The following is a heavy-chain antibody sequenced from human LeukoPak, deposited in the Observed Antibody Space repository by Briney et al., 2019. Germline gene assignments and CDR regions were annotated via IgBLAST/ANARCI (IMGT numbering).Heavy chain of an antibody. Sequence: PSETLSLTCTISGGSIGSGGYYWSWIRQHPGKGLEWIGYIYYSGSTYYNPSLKSRVTISVDTSKNQFSLKLSSVTAADTAVYYCARAQTRHWFDPWGQGTLVTVSS. J-gene: IGHJ5*02. V-gene: IGHV4-31*03. CDR2: IYYSGST. CDR3: ARAQTRHWFDP. CDR1: GGSIGSGGYY.